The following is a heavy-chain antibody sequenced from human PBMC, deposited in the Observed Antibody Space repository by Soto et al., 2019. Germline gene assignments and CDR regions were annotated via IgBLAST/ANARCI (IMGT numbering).Heavy chain of an antibody. CDR3: ARGGYCSSTSCPGFDP. D-gene: IGHD2-2*01. CDR1: GYTFTSYY. CDR2: INPSGGST. Sequence: ASVKVSCKASGYTFTSYYMHWVLQAPGQGLEWMGIINPSGGSTSYAQRFQGRVTMTRDTSTSTVYMELSSLRSEDTAVYYCARGGYCSSTSCPGFDPWGQGTLVTVSS. V-gene: IGHV1-46*01. J-gene: IGHJ5*02.